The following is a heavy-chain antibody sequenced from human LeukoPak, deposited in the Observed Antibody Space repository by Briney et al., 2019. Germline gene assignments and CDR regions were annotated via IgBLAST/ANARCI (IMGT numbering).Heavy chain of an antibody. D-gene: IGHD2-15*01. V-gene: IGHV3-21*01. J-gene: IGHJ2*01. CDR2: INRSSGYI. CDR3: VRTQGYCGGGSCYWRKWYFDF. CDR1: GFTLSRYS. Sequence: GGSLRLSCAASGFTLSRYSMNWVRQAPGKGLEWVSSINRSSGYIYYADSVKGRFTISRDNAKNSLYLQMNSLRAEDTAVYYCVRTQGYCGGGSCYWRKWYFDFWGRDTLVTVSS.